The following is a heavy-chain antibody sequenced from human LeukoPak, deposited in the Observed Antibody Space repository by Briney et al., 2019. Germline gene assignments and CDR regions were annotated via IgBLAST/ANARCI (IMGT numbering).Heavy chain of an antibody. CDR1: GGTFSSYA. J-gene: IGHJ4*02. V-gene: IGHV1-69*13. CDR3: ARDRAVAGPFDY. Sequence: SVKVSCKASGGTFSSYAISWVRQAPVQGLEWMGGIIPIFGTANYAQKFQGRVTITADESTSTAYMELSSLRSEDTAVYYCARDRAVAGPFDYWGQGTLVIVSS. D-gene: IGHD6-19*01. CDR2: IIPIFGTA.